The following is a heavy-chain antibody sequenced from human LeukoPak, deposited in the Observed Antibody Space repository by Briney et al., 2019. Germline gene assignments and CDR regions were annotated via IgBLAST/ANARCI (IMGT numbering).Heavy chain of an antibody. CDR3: ARSIGLTGGGVDV. CDR2: ITNGGSTI. CDR1: GFTFSDCN. D-gene: IGHD3-9*01. J-gene: IGHJ6*02. Sequence: RGSLRLSCAASGFTFSDCNMNWVRQAPGKGLEWVSYITNGGSTIHHADSVKGRFTISRDNAKKTLYLQMNSLRAEDTAVYYCARSIGLTGGGVDVWGQGTTVTVSS. V-gene: IGHV3-11*01.